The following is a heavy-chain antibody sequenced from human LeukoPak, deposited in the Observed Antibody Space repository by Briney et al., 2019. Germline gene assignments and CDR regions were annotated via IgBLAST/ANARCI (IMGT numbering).Heavy chain of an antibody. Sequence: GGSLRLSCAASGFTFSPYVMHWVREAPGKGLQWVALILYDGCNKYFADSVKGRFIISRHNPQQTLYLQMNSLTAEDTAVYYCVKAFTVTRSGSYYVALDIWGQGTMVTVSS. CDR2: ILYDGCNK. V-gene: IGHV3-30*01. CDR1: GFTFSPYV. J-gene: IGHJ3*02. D-gene: IGHD3-10*01. CDR3: VKAFTVTRSGSYYVALDI.